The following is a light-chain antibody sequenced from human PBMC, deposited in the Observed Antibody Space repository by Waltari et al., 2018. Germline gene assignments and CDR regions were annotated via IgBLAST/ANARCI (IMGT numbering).Light chain of an antibody. CDR2: LGS. CDR3: MQALQGPLT. CDR1: QSLLSNNGYNY. J-gene: IGKJ4*01. Sequence: IVMTQPPLSPPVTPGEPASISCRSSQSLLSNNGYNYLDWYLQKPGQSPQLLIYLGSYRASGVPDRFSGSGSGTEYTLRISRVEADDVGIYYCMQALQGPLTFGGGTKVEIK. V-gene: IGKV2-28*01.